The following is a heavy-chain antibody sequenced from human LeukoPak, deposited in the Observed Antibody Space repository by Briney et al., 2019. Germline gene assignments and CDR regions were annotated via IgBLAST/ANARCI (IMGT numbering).Heavy chain of an antibody. CDR2: ISGSGSTM. Sequence: GGSLRLSCEASEFTFRTYSMNWVRQAPGKGLEWLSYISGSGSTMYFADSVKGRFTISRDNAKNTLYLQMNSLRAEDTAVYYCARVSGSRNYYFGAFDMWGQGTVVTVSS. J-gene: IGHJ3*02. D-gene: IGHD3-10*01. V-gene: IGHV3-48*04. CDR1: EFTFRTYS. CDR3: ARVSGSRNYYFGAFDM.